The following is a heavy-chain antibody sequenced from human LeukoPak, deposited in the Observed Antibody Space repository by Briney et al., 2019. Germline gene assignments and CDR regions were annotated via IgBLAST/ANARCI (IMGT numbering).Heavy chain of an antibody. D-gene: IGHD6-13*01. J-gene: IGHJ5*02. CDR1: GGSISSSSYY. CDR2: IYYSGST. V-gene: IGHV4-39*01. Sequence: PSETLSLTCTVSGGSISSSSYYWGWIRQPPGKGLEWLGSIYYSGSTYYNPSLKSRVTISVDTSKNQFSLKLSSVTAADTAVYYCARQSGGSSWDSRPNWFDPWGQGTLVTVSS. CDR3: ARQSGGSSWDSRPNWFDP.